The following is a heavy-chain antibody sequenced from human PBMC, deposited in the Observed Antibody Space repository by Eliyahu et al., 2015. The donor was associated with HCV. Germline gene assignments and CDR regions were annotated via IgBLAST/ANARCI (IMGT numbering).Heavy chain of an antibody. CDR2: MHYSGST. J-gene: IGHJ3*02. D-gene: IGHD2-2*01. V-gene: IGHV4-31*03. CDR3: AKLGYCTSATCPRGGGFDI. Sequence: QVQLQESGPGLVEPSQTLSLTCXVSGGSISXSGYFWSWIRQHPGKDLEWIGYMHYSGSTYYSPSLQSRITISVDTSENQFSLKLSSVTAADTALYYCAKLGYCTSATCPRGGGFDIWGQGSMVTVSS. CDR1: GGSISXSGYF.